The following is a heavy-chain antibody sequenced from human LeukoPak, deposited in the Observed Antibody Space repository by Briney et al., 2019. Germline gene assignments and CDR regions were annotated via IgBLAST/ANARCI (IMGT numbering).Heavy chain of an antibody. CDR2: ISWNSGSI. V-gene: IGHV3-9*01. CDR3: AKAMGSGVVIKGYYYYMDV. J-gene: IGHJ6*03. CDR1: GFTFDDYA. Sequence: GRSLRLSCAASGFTFDDYAMHWVRQAPGKGLEWVSGISWNSGSIGYADSVKGRFTISRDNAKNSLYLQMNSLRAEDTALYYCAKAMGSGVVIKGYYYYMDVWGKGTTVTVSS. D-gene: IGHD3-3*01.